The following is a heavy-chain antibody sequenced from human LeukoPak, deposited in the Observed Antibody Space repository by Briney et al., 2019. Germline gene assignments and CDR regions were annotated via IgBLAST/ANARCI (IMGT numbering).Heavy chain of an antibody. CDR1: GFTFSSYA. Sequence: GGSLRLSCAASGFTFSSYAMSWVRQAPGKGLEWVSAISGSGGSTYYADSVKGRFTISRDNSKNTLYLQMNSLRAEDTAVYYCAKVSLDEWLSSGCFDYWGQGTLVTVSS. CDR3: AKVSLDEWLSSGCFDY. J-gene: IGHJ4*02. V-gene: IGHV3-23*01. CDR2: ISGSGGST. D-gene: IGHD3-3*01.